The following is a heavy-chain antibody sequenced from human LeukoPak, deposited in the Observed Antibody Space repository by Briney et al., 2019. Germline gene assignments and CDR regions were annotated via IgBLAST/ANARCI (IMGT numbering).Heavy chain of an antibody. Sequence: PSETLSLTCTVSGFSISSGDYYWRWIRQPPGKGLEWIGYIYYSGSTYYNPSLKSRVTISVDTSKNQFSLKLSSVTAADTAVYYCARGDSSSWYFDYWGQGTLVTVSS. V-gene: IGHV4-30-4*01. CDR1: GFSISSGDYY. J-gene: IGHJ4*02. CDR2: IYYSGST. CDR3: ARGDSSSWYFDY. D-gene: IGHD6-13*01.